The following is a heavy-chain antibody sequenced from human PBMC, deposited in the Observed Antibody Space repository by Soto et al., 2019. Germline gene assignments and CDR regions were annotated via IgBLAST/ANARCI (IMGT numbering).Heavy chain of an antibody. CDR2: FIPMLGIA. Sequence: SVKVSCKASGDSFSRSTFSWVRQAPGQGLEWMGRFIPMLGIANYAQTFQGRVTITADKSTSTAYMDLSSLRSEDTAVYYCEILNNITSGNIDYWGQGTLVTVSS. D-gene: IGHD1-1*01. CDR3: EILNNITSGNIDY. CDR1: GDSFSRST. V-gene: IGHV1-69*02. J-gene: IGHJ4*02.